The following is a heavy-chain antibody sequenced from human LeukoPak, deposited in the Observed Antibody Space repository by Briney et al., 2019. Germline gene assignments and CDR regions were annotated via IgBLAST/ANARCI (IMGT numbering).Heavy chain of an antibody. CDR2: XNPNSGNT. J-gene: IGHJ6*02. V-gene: IGHV1-8*01. CDR1: GYTFTSYD. CDR3: ARTRIYYYDSSGYYYHDGLDV. D-gene: IGHD3-22*01. Sequence: ASVKVSCKASGYTFTSYDINWVRQATGQGLEWMXXXNPNSGNTGYAQKFQGRVTMTRNTSISTAYMELSSLRSEDTAVYYCARTRIYYYDSSGYYYHDGLDVWGQGTTVTVSS.